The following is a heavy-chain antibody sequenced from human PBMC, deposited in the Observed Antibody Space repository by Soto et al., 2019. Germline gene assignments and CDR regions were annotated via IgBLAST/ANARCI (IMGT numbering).Heavy chain of an antibody. D-gene: IGHD6-13*01. CDR1: GFSFTSYT. J-gene: IGHJ5*02. Sequence: EVQLLESGGGLGQPGGSLRLSCAASGFSFTSYTMAWVRQAPGKGLEWVSAISGSGSSPYYADSVKGRFTVSRDSSKDMVYLQMASLRAEDTAVYYCARYAYGLSSSSWYRGGGFDPWGQGTLVTVSS. CDR3: ARYAYGLSSSSWYRGGGFDP. CDR2: ISGSGSSP. V-gene: IGHV3-23*01.